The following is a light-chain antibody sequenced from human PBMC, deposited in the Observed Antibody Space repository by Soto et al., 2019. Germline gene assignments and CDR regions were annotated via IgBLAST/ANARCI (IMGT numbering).Light chain of an antibody. J-gene: IGLJ1*01. CDR3: SSYTTSSTV. Sequence: QSAVAQPASVSGSPGQSITISCTGTSSDVGGYNYVSWYQQHPGKAPKLMIYEVSNRPSGVSNRFSGSKSGNTASLTICGLQAEDEADYYYSSYTTSSTVFGTGTKVTVL. V-gene: IGLV2-14*01. CDR1: SSDVGGYNY. CDR2: EVS.